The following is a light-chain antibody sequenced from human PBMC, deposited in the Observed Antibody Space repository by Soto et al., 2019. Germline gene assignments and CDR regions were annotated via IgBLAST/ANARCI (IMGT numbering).Light chain of an antibody. V-gene: IGLV1-40*01. J-gene: IGLJ1*01. CDR2: GNS. CDR1: SSNIGAGYD. Sequence: QSVLTQPPSVSGAPGQRVTISCTGSSSNIGAGYDVHWYQQLPGTAPKLLIYGNSNRPSGVPDRFSGSKSGTSASLAITGLQAEDEADYYRQSYDSSLSGYVFVTGTKLTVL. CDR3: QSYDSSLSGYV.